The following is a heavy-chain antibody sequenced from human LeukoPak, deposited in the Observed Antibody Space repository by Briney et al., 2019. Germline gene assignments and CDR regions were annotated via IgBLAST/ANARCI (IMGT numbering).Heavy chain of an antibody. D-gene: IGHD6-13*01. Sequence: GGSLRLSCAASGFTFSSYGMHWVRQAPGKGLEWVAFIRYDGSNKYYADSVKGRFTISRDNSKNTLYLQMNSLRAEDTAVYYCANVLFGISWYMPDYWGQGTLVTVSS. CDR1: GFTFSSYG. CDR3: ANVLFGISWYMPDY. CDR2: IRYDGSNK. J-gene: IGHJ4*02. V-gene: IGHV3-30*02.